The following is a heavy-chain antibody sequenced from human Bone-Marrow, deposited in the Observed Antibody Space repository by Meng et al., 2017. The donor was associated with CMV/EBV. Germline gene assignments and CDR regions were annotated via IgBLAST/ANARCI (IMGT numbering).Heavy chain of an antibody. CDR2: TSIYKGDT. J-gene: IGHJ4*02. CDR1: GYDFNTYA. V-gene: IGHV1-18*04. D-gene: IGHD3-10*01. CDR3: ARRGGGYYLDF. Sequence: ASVKVSCKASGYDFNTYAMTWVRQAPGQGLEWMGWTSIYKGDTRLAKKFQGRVTMTRDTSTRKASMEQRSLRSDDTAVYYCARRGGGYYLDFWGQGKLVNVAS.